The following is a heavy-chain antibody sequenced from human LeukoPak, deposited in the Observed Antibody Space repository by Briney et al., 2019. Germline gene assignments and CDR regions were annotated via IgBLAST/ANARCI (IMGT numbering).Heavy chain of an antibody. CDR2: ISGSGGST. CDR3: ARIDYAAAFDI. J-gene: IGHJ3*02. CDR1: GFTFSSYG. D-gene: IGHD4-17*01. V-gene: IGHV3-23*01. Sequence: GSLRLSCAASGFTFSSYGMSWVRQAPGKGLEWVSAISGSGGSTYYADSVKDRFTISRDNSKKTLYLQMNSLRAEDTAVYYCARIDYAAAFDIWGQGTMVTVSS.